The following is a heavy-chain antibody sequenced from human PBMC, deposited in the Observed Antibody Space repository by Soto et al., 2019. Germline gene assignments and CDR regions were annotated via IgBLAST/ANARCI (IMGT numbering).Heavy chain of an antibody. J-gene: IGHJ6*02. Sequence: GGSLRLSCAASGFTFSSYGMHWVRQAPGKGLEWVAVISYDGSNKYYADSVKGRFTIYRDNSKNTLYLQMNGLRAEDTAVYYCAKDSLELELTLWGMDVWGQGTTVTVSS. V-gene: IGHV3-30*18. CDR1: GFTFSSYG. D-gene: IGHD1-7*01. CDR2: ISYDGSNK. CDR3: AKDSLELELTLWGMDV.